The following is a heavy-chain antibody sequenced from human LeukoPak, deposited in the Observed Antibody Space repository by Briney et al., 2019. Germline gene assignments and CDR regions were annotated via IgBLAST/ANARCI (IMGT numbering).Heavy chain of an antibody. D-gene: IGHD6-19*01. Sequence: SQTLSLTCAISGDSVSSNSAAWHWIRQSPSRGLEWLGRTYYRSKRFNDYAVSVKSRITINQDTSKNQFSLQMNSVTPEDTAVYYCAREMKRVPGTRSDFDVWGHGTMVTVSS. V-gene: IGHV6-1*01. CDR2: TYYRSKRFN. CDR1: GDSVSSNSAA. CDR3: AREMKRVPGTRSDFDV. J-gene: IGHJ3*01.